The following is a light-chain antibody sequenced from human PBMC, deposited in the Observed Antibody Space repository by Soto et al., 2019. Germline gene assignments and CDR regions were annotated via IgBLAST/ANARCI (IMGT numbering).Light chain of an antibody. Sequence: QSALTQPASVAGSPGQSITISCTGTSSDGSGYNYVSWYQQHPGKAPKLMIYDVSNRPSGVSNRFSGSKSGNTASLTISGLQAEDEADYYCSSYTSSSTLGVVFGGGTKLTVL. V-gene: IGLV2-14*01. CDR1: SSDGSGYNY. J-gene: IGLJ2*01. CDR3: SSYTSSSTLGVV. CDR2: DVS.